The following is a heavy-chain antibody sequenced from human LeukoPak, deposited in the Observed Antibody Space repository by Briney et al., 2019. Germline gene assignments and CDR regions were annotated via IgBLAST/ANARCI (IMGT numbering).Heavy chain of an antibody. CDR1: GYTFTGYY. V-gene: IGHV1-2*06. J-gene: IGHJ4*02. Sequence: ASVKVSCKASGYTFTGYYMHWVRQAPGQGLEWMGRINPNSGCTNYAQKFQGRVTMTRDTSISTAYMELSRLRSDDTAVYYCARVDYYYDRGGFLDYWGQGTLVTVSS. CDR3: ARVDYYYDRGGFLDY. D-gene: IGHD3-22*01. CDR2: INPNSGCT.